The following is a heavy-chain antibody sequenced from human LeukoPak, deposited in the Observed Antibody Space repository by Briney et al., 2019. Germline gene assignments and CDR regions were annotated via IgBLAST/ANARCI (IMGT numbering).Heavy chain of an antibody. Sequence: ASVKVSRKASGGTFSSYAISWVRQAPGQGLEWMGGIIPIFGTANYAQKFQGRVTITADESTSTAYMELSSLRSEDAAVYYCARLGSSHSSPLLFDYWGQGTLVTVSS. J-gene: IGHJ4*02. D-gene: IGHD6-19*01. CDR3: ARLGSSHSSPLLFDY. CDR1: GGTFSSYA. CDR2: IIPIFGTA. V-gene: IGHV1-69*13.